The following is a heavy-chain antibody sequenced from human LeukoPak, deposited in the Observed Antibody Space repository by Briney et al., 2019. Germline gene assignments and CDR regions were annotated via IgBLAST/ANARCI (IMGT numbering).Heavy chain of an antibody. CDR3: AKDSDYSSSWYSPIDTFDI. CDR1: GFTFSSYA. Sequence: PGGSLRLSCAASGFTFSSYAMSWVRQAPGKGLEWVSAISGSGGSTYYADSVKGRFTISRDNSKNTLHLQMNSLRAEDTAVYFCAKDSDYSSSWYSPIDTFDIWGQGTMVTVSS. D-gene: IGHD6-13*01. CDR2: ISGSGGST. J-gene: IGHJ3*02. V-gene: IGHV3-23*01.